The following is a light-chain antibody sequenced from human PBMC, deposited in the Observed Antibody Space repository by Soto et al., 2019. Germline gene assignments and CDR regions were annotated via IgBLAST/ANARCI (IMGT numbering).Light chain of an antibody. J-gene: IGLJ2*01. V-gene: IGLV1-40*01. CDR3: QSYDSSLYVV. CDR2: GNT. Sequence: QSVLTQPPSVSGAPGQRVTISCNGSSSNIGAGYVVHWYQQLPGTAPKLLIYGNTNRPSGVPDRFSGSKSGTSASLAITGLQAEDEADYYCQSYDSSLYVVFGGGTKLTVL. CDR1: SSNIGAGYV.